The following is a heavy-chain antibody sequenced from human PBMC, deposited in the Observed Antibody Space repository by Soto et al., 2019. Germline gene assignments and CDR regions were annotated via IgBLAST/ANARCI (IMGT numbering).Heavy chain of an antibody. CDR3: ARDRITIVRGVTANYCMDV. V-gene: IGHV1-18*01. CDR2: ISAYNGNT. J-gene: IGHJ6*03. CDR1: GYTFTSSG. Sequence: QVQLVQSGAEVKKPGASVKFSCKASGYTFTSSGISWVRQAPGQGLEWMGLISAYNGNTNYAQKPQGRVTMTTDTSTRIAYLELRSPRSDDTAVYYCARDRITIVRGVTANYCMDVGGKGPTVTVYS. D-gene: IGHD3-10*01.